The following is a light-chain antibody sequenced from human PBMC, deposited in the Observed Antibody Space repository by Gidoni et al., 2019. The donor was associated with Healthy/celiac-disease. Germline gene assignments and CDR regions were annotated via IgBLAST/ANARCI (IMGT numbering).Light chain of an antibody. CDR1: KLGDKY. CDR3: QAWDSSTAVV. V-gene: IGLV3-1*01. J-gene: IGLJ2*01. CDR2: QDS. Sequence: SYELTQPPSVSVSPGQTASITCSGDKLGDKYACWYQQQPGQSPVLVSYQDSKRPAGIPERFAGSNSGNTATLTISGTQAMDESDYYCQAWDSSTAVVFGGGTKLTVL.